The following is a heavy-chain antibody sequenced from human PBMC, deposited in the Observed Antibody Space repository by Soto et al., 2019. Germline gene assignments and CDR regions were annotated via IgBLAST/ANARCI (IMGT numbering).Heavy chain of an antibody. D-gene: IGHD2-21*02. V-gene: IGHV1-2*04. CDR1: GYTFTGYY. CDR2: INPNSGGT. J-gene: IGHJ5*02. Sequence: QVQLVQSGAEVKKPGASVKVSCKASGYTFTGYYMHWVRQAPGQGLEWMGWINPNSGGTNYAQKFQGWVTMTRDTSISTAYMELSRLRSDDTAVYYCARGRIVVVTATRDWFDPWGQGTLVTVSS. CDR3: ARGRIVVVTATRDWFDP.